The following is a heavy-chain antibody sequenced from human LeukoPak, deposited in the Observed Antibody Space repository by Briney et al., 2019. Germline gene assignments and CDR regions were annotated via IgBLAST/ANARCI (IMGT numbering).Heavy chain of an antibody. CDR2: INHSGST. Sequence: SETLSLNCAVYGGSFSGYYWSWIRQPPGKGLEWIGEINHSGSTNYNPSLKSRVTISVDTSKNQFSLKLSSVTAADTAVYYCAGSRGYCSGGSCYSGNYYYYGMDVWGKGTTVTVSS. J-gene: IGHJ6*04. CDR1: GGSFSGYY. V-gene: IGHV4-34*01. CDR3: AGSRGYCSGGSCYSGNYYYYGMDV. D-gene: IGHD2-15*01.